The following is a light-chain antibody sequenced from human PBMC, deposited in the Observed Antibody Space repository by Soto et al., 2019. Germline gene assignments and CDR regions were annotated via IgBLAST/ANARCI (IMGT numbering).Light chain of an antibody. V-gene: IGKV1-27*01. J-gene: IGKJ4*01. Sequence: DIQMTQFPSTLSASVGDRVTITYRASLPISNYLACYQQKPGRNPNLLIYAASTLQAGVPSRFSGSGPGTDFTLTISSLQPEDVAAYYCQKYNSAPLTFGGGTKVDIK. CDR2: AAS. CDR3: QKYNSAPLT. CDR1: LPISNY.